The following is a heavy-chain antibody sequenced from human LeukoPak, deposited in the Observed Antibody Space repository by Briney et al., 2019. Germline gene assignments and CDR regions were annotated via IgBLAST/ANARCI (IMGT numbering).Heavy chain of an antibody. J-gene: IGHJ4*02. CDR3: ARGRSSSGYYDWGY. Sequence: ASVKVSCKASGYTFTSYDINWVRQATGQGLEWMGWVNPNSGNTGYAQKFQGRVTMTRNTSISTAYMELSSLRSEDTAVYYCARGRSSSGYYDWGYWGQGTLVTVSS. CDR1: GYTFTSYD. D-gene: IGHD3-22*01. V-gene: IGHV1-8*01. CDR2: VNPNSGNT.